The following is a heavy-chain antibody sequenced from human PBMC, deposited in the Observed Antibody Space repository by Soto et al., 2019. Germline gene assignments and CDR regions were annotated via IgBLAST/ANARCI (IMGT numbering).Heavy chain of an antibody. D-gene: IGHD1-20*01. V-gene: IGHV3-15*01. Sequence: GGSLRLSCAASGFTFSNAWMSWVRQAPGKGLEWVGRIKSKTDGGTTDYAAPVKSRFTISRDDSKNTLYLQMNSRKTEDAAVYYCTTTGQIHSWNDADAFDIWGQGTMVTVSS. CDR2: IKSKTDGGTT. CDR1: GFTFSNAW. J-gene: IGHJ3*02. CDR3: TTTGQIHSWNDADAFDI.